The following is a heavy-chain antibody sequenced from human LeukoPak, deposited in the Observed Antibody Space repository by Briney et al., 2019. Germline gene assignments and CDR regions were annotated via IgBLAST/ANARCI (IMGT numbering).Heavy chain of an antibody. CDR1: GYSFTSYW. D-gene: IGHD2-21*02. J-gene: IGHJ4*02. CDR3: ARRAYCGGDCYYFDY. CDR2: IYPGDSDT. Sequence: KPGESLKISCKGSGYSFTSYWIGWVRQMPGKGLEWMWIIYPGDSDTIYSPSFQGQVTISADKSINTAYLQWSSLKASDTAMYYCARRAYCGGDCYYFDYWGQGTLVTVLS. V-gene: IGHV5-51*03.